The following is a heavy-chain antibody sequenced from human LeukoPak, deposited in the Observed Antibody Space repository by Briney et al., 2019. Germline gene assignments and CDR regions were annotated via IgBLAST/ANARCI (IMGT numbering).Heavy chain of an antibody. CDR2: INHSGST. CDR3: ARGYNWNDAATFDY. J-gene: IGHJ4*02. V-gene: IGHV4-34*01. Sequence: GSLRLSCTGSGFTFSDYYMNWIRQPPGKGLEWIGEINHSGSTNYNPSLKSRVTISVDTSKNQFSLKLSSVTAADTAVYYCARGYNWNDAATFDYWGQGTLVTVSS. D-gene: IGHD1-20*01. CDR1: GFTFSDYY.